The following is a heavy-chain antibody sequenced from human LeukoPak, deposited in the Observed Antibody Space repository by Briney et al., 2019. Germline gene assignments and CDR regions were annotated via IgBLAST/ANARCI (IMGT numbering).Heavy chain of an antibody. CDR3: ARDLDYYDSSGYYSTFDY. J-gene: IGHJ4*02. CDR2: IIPIFGTA. V-gene: IGHV1-69*05. CDR1: VGTFSSYA. Sequence: ASVKVSCKASVGTFSSYAISWVRQAPGQGLEWMGRIIPIFGTANYAQKFQGRVTITTDESTSTAYMELSSLRSEDTAVYYCARDLDYYDSSGYYSTFDYWGQGTLVTVSS. D-gene: IGHD3-22*01.